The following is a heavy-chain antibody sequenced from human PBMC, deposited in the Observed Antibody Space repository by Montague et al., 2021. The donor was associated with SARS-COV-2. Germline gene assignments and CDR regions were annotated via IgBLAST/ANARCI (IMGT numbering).Heavy chain of an antibody. J-gene: IGHJ4*02. Sequence: SGTLSLTCSVSGDSFASDNFFWGWIRQPPGKRLEWIGVISNGGRTFDNPSLTSRVTISVHTSRNQLSVNVKSVTAADTAVYYCARHRRYDVVTYYPDFWGQGNLVTVSS. D-gene: IGHD3-9*01. V-gene: IGHV4-39*01. CDR3: ARHRRYDVVTYYPDF. CDR1: GDSFASDNFF. CDR2: ISNGGRT.